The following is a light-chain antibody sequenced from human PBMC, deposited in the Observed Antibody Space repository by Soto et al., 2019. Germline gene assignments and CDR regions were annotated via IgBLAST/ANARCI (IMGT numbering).Light chain of an antibody. CDR2: DVN. CDR1: SSDVGGYNY. V-gene: IGLV2-11*01. J-gene: IGLJ3*02. Sequence: QSALTQPRSVSGSPGQSVTISCTGTSSDVGGYNYVSWYQQSPGKAPKLMIYDVNKRPSGVPDRFSGSKSGNTASLTISGLQAEDEADYYCCSYAGSYSWVFVEGTQLTVL. CDR3: CSYAGSYSWV.